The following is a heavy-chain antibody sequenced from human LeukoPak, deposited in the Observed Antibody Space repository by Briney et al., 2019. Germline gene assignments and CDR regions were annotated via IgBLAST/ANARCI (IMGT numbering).Heavy chain of an antibody. V-gene: IGHV4-59*01. D-gene: IGHD3-22*01. J-gene: IGHJ5*02. CDR2: IYYSRST. Sequence: SETLTLTCTVSGGSISSYYWSWIRQPPGKGLEWVGYIYYSRSTNYNHSLKSRVTISVDTSKNQYSLKQSPVNARDTDVFYFSRFCNFYDCSGDYYGFDPWGQGTLVTVSS. CDR1: GGSISSYY. CDR3: SRFCNFYDCSGDYYGFDP.